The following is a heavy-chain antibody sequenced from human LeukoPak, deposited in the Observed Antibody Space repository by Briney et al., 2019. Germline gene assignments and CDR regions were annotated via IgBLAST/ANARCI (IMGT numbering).Heavy chain of an antibody. CDR1: GYTFTTYY. J-gene: IGHJ5*02. CDR2: INPSGGST. CDR3: AREIVVVPAAMGFDP. V-gene: IGHV1-46*01. D-gene: IGHD2-2*01. Sequence: ASVKVSCKSSGYTFTTYYIHWVRQAPGQGLEWMGVINPSGGSTSFAQKFQARLTMTRDTSTSTVYMELSGLRSEGTAVYYCAREIVVVPAAMGFDPWGQGTRDSV.